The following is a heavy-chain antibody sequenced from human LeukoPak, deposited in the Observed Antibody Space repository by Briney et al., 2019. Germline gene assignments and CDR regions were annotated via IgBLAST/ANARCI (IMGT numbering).Heavy chain of an antibody. Sequence: GGSLRVSCAASGFTFSSYSMNRVRQAPGKGLEWVSSISGSSSYIYYADSVKGRFTISRDNAKNSLYLQMNSLRAEDTAVYYCARGYSYGYGYWGQGTLVTVSS. D-gene: IGHD5-18*01. CDR1: GFTFSSYS. V-gene: IGHV3-21*01. CDR2: ISGSSSYI. J-gene: IGHJ4*02. CDR3: ARGYSYGYGY.